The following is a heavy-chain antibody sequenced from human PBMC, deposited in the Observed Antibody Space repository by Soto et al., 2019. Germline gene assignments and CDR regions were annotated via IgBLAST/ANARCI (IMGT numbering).Heavy chain of an antibody. D-gene: IGHD2-2*02. V-gene: IGHV1-46*01. CDR1: GYTFTNYF. J-gene: IGHJ4*02. Sequence: GASVKVSCKASGYTFTNYFTHWVRQAPGHGLEWMGMINPSDGGTNYAQNFQGRVTMTRDTSTNTVYMELSSLTSEDTAVYYFARDRRYCSGTSCYTFLRPDYWGQGTLVTVSS. CDR2: INPSDGGT. CDR3: ARDRRYCSGTSCYTFLRPDY.